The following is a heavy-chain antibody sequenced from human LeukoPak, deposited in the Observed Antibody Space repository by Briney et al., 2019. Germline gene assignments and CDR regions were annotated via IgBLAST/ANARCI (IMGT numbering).Heavy chain of an antibody. CDR3: AKGIKGSYCNGDCYLTYYYYGLDV. Sequence: GGSLRLSCAASGFTFSSFAMSWVRQAPGKGLEWVSIIGAGGSKTYYADSVKGRFTISRDNSKNTLYLQMNSLRAEDTAVYYCAKGIKGSYCNGDCYLTYYYYGLDVWGQGTTVTVSS. CDR1: GFTFSSFA. V-gene: IGHV3-23*01. CDR2: IGAGGSKT. D-gene: IGHD2-21*02. J-gene: IGHJ6*02.